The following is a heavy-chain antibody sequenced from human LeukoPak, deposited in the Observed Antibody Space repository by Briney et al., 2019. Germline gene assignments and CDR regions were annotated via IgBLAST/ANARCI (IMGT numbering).Heavy chain of an antibody. Sequence: SETLSLTCAVSGYSISSGYYWGWIRQPPGKGLEWIGSIYHSGSTYYNPSLKSRVTISVDTSKNQFSLKLSSVTAADTAVYYCARVKTKTGTTQYCFDYWGQGTLVTVSS. CDR1: GYSISSGYY. CDR3: ARVKTKTGTTQYCFDY. J-gene: IGHJ4*02. CDR2: IYHSGST. V-gene: IGHV4-38-2*01. D-gene: IGHD1-1*01.